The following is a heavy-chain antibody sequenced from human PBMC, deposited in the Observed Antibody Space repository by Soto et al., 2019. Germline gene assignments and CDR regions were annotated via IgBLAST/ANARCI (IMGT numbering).Heavy chain of an antibody. V-gene: IGHV3-33*06. CDR3: AHEQQLVFQH. D-gene: IGHD6-13*01. J-gene: IGHJ1*01. CDR2: IWYDGSNK. Sequence: QVQLVESGGGVVQPGRSLRLSCAASGFTFSSYGMHGVRQAPGKGLEWVAVIWYDGSNKYYADSVKGRFTISRDNSKNTLYLQMNSLRAEDTSVYYCAHEQQLVFQHLGQGTLVTVSS. CDR1: GFTFSSYG.